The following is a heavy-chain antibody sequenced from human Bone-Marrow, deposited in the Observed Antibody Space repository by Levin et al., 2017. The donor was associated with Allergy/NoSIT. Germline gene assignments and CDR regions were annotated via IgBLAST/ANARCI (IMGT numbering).Heavy chain of an antibody. CDR3: AKVGAEAVDGMDV. Sequence: GGSLRLSCGGSGFIFSNYELNWVRQAPGKGLEWISYISDSSTTIYYADSVKGRFTISRDNAKNSLHLQMNSLRAEDTGIYYCAKVGAEAVDGMDVWGQGTTVTVSS. V-gene: IGHV3-48*03. J-gene: IGHJ6*02. D-gene: IGHD6-19*01. CDR2: ISDSSTTI. CDR1: GFIFSNYE.